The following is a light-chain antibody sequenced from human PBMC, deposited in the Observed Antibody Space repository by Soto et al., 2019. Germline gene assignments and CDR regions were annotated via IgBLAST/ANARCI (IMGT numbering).Light chain of an antibody. J-gene: IGKJ3*01. Sequence: DVVMTQSPLSLPVTLGQPASISCRSSQSLVSSDGNTYLNWFHQRPGQSPRRLIYMVSNRDSGVPDRFSGSGSGTEFTLTSSRVYAEDAGVYYCMQAAQCPRTFGPGIKVDI. CDR1: QSLVSSDGNTY. V-gene: IGKV2-30*01. CDR3: MQAAQCPRT. CDR2: MVS.